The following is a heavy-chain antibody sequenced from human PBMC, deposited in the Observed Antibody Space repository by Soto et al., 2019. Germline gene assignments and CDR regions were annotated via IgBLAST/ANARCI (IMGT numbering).Heavy chain of an antibody. CDR3: ARHIHNQGFEYYFAS. J-gene: IGHJ4*02. V-gene: IGHV4-39*01. CDR1: GGSITSSGSA. CDR2: IDYSGNI. Sequence: SETLSLTCNASGGSITSSGSAWGWIRQSPGKGLEWIGTIDYSGNIYYIPSLKSRITISVDTSKNQISLKLSSVTAADTAVYYCARHIHNQGFEYYFASRGQGTLVTVSS. D-gene: IGHD1-1*01.